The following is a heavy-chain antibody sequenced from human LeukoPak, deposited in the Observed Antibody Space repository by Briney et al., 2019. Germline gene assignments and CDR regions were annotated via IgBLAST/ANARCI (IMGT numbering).Heavy chain of an antibody. CDR2: ISGSGGST. V-gene: IGHV3-23*01. Sequence: GGSLGLSCAASGFTFSSYAMSWVRQAPGKGLEWVSAISGSGGSTYYADSVKGRFTISRDNSKSTLYLQMNSLRAEDTAVYYCAKEPPRYCSGGSCYREYYFDYWGQGTLVTVSS. D-gene: IGHD2-15*01. J-gene: IGHJ4*02. CDR3: AKEPPRYCSGGSCYREYYFDY. CDR1: GFTFSSYA.